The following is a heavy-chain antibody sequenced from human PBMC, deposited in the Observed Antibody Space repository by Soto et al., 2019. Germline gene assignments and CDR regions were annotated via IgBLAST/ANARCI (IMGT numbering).Heavy chain of an antibody. J-gene: IGHJ4*02. CDR2: IKQDGSEK. Sequence: GGSLRLSCAASGFTFSSYWMSWVRQAPGKGLEWVANIKQDGSEKYYVDSVKGRFTMSRDNAKNSLYLQLNSLRAEDTAVYYCARPGYSYGQKYYFDYWGQGTLVTVSS. D-gene: IGHD5-18*01. CDR3: ARPGYSYGQKYYFDY. CDR1: GFTFSSYW. V-gene: IGHV3-7*01.